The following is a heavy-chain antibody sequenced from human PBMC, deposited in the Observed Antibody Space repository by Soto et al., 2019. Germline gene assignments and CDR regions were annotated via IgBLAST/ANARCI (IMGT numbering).Heavy chain of an antibody. V-gene: IGHV3-11*01. CDR1: GFTFSDYY. CDR3: ARENCSGGSCYSRYSYYYMDV. D-gene: IGHD2-15*01. CDR2: ISSSGSTI. Sequence: QVQLVESGGGLVKPGGSLRLSCAASGFTFSDYYMSWIRQAPGKGLEWVSYISSSGSTIYYADSVKGRFTISRDNAKNTLYLQMNSLRAEDTAVYYCARENCSGGSCYSRYSYYYMDVWGKGTTVTVSS. J-gene: IGHJ6*03.